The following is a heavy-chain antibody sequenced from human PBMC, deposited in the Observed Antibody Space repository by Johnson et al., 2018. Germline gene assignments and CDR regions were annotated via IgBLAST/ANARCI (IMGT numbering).Heavy chain of an antibody. Sequence: QVQLQQSGPGLVKPSQTLSLTCAISGDSVSSNSAAWNWIRQSPSRGLEWMGRTYYRYKWYNDYAVSVKSRITINPDTSKKQFSLQLNSVTPEDTAVYYCARGNWNYVLCAFDIWGQGTMVTVSS. J-gene: IGHJ3*02. CDR3: ARGNWNYVLCAFDI. CDR1: GDSVSSNSAA. D-gene: IGHD1-7*01. V-gene: IGHV6-1*01. CDR2: TYYRYKWYN.